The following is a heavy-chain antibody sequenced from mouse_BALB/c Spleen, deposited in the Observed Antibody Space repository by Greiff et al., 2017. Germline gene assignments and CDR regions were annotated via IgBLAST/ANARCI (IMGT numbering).Heavy chain of an antibody. Sequence: EVHLVESGPELVKPGASVKVSCKASGYAFTSYNMYWVKQSHGKSLEWIGYIDPYNGGTSYNQKFKGKATLTVDKSSSTAYMHLNSLTSEDSAVYYCARARDGYPFAYWGQGTLVTVSA. J-gene: IGHJ3*01. D-gene: IGHD2-3*01. CDR3: ARARDGYPFAY. CDR2: IDPYNGGT. V-gene: IGHV1S135*01. CDR1: GYAFTSYN.